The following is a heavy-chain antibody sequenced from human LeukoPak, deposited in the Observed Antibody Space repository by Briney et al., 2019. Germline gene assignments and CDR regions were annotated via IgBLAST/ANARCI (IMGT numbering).Heavy chain of an antibody. J-gene: IGHJ3*01. CDR1: GFTFSSYG. CDR3: ARDHPGVWFGELTRAFDV. CDR2: VSASGDTT. Sequence: PGGSLRLSCAASGFTFSSYGMHWVRQAPGKGLEWVSAVSASGDTTQYADSVKGRFTISRDNSKNTVSVQMNSLRAEDTAIYYCARDHPGVWFGELTRAFDVWGQGTMVTVSS. V-gene: IGHV3-23*01. D-gene: IGHD3-10*01.